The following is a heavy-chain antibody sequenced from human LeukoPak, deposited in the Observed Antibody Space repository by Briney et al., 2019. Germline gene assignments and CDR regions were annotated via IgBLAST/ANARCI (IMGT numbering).Heavy chain of an antibody. CDR2: IIPILGIA. Sequence: SVKVSCKASGGTFSSYTISWVRQAPGQGLEWMGRIIPILGIANYAQKFQGRVTITADKSTSTAYMELSSLRSEDTAVYYCAVGYCSSTSCYVPGDNWGQGTLVTVSS. D-gene: IGHD2-2*01. J-gene: IGHJ4*02. V-gene: IGHV1-69*02. CDR1: GGTFSSYT. CDR3: AVGYCSSTSCYVPGDN.